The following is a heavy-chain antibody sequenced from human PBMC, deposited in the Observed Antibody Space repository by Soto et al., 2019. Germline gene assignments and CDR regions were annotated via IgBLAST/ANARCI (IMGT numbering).Heavy chain of an antibody. V-gene: IGHV1-69*13. Sequence: ASVKVSCKASGGTFSSYAISWVRQAPGQGLEWMGGIIPIFGTANYAQKFQGRVTITADESTSTAYMELSSLRSEDTAVYYCARDRERVGATSPLYFQHWGQGTLVTVSS. J-gene: IGHJ1*01. D-gene: IGHD1-26*01. CDR2: IIPIFGTA. CDR1: GGTFSSYA. CDR3: ARDRERVGATSPLYFQH.